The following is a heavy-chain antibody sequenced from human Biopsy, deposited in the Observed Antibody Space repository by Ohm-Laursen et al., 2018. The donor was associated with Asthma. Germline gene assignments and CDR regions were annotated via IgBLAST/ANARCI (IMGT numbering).Heavy chain of an antibody. V-gene: IGHV1-69*01. J-gene: IGHJ6*02. CDR2: IIPIFGTA. D-gene: IGHD3-10*01. CDR3: ARHPYVDGSDNYYYRGNDYYLGMDV. CDR1: GGTFSSYS. Sequence: SSAKVSCKASGGTFSSYSVSWVRQAPGQGLEWMGGIIPIFGTANYAQKFQGRVTITADESTSTAYMELSSLRSEDTAVYYCARHPYVDGSDNYYYRGNDYYLGMDVWGQGTTVTVSS.